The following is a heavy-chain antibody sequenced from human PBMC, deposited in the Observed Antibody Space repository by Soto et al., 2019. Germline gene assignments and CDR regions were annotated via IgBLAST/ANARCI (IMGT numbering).Heavy chain of an antibody. CDR3: AKDGIAASLPYYYCMDV. Sequence: GGSLRLSCAASGFTFSSYGMHWVRQAPGKGLEWVAVISYDGSNKYYADSVKGRFTISRDNSKNTLYLQMNSLRAEDTAVYYCAKDGIAASLPYYYCMDVWGQGTTVTV. J-gene: IGHJ6*02. V-gene: IGHV3-30*18. CDR1: GFTFSSYG. D-gene: IGHD6-6*01. CDR2: ISYDGSNK.